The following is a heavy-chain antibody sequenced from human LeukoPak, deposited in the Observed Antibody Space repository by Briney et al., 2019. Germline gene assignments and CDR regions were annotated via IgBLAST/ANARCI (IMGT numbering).Heavy chain of an antibody. CDR2: IHHTGST. J-gene: IGHJ4*02. CDR3: ARVGDWNDLVY. CDR1: GGSISPYY. Sequence: PSETLSLTCTVSGGSISPYYWSWIRQPPGKGLEWIGYIHHTGSTNYNPSLKSRVTISVDTSKSQFSLKLRSVTAADTAVYYCARVGDWNDLVYWGQGTLVTVSS. V-gene: IGHV4-59*01. D-gene: IGHD1-1*01.